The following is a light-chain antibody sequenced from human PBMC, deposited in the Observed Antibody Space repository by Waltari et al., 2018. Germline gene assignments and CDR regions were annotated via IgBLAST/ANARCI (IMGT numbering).Light chain of an antibody. J-gene: IGLJ2*01. Sequence: YVLTQPPSVSVAPGQTARITCGGSKIGRKSVHWHQQTPGRAPILGVYDATARPSVISERFSGSNAGSTATLIISGVEAGDEADYDWQVWDSRTDQVIVGGGTKLTVL. CDR3: QVWDSRTDQVI. CDR2: DAT. V-gene: IGLV3-21*02. CDR1: KIGRKS.